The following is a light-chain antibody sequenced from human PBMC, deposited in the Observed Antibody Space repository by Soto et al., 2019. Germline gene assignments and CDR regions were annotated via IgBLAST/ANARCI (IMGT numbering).Light chain of an antibody. CDR3: QQYNNWPQT. Sequence: EIVMTQSPATLSVSPGERATLSCRASHSVSSYLAWYQQKPGQAPRLLIYGASTRATGIPARFSGSGSGTEFTLTISSLQSEDFAVYYCQQYNNWPQTFGQGTKVDIK. CDR2: GAS. J-gene: IGKJ1*01. V-gene: IGKV3-15*01. CDR1: HSVSSY.